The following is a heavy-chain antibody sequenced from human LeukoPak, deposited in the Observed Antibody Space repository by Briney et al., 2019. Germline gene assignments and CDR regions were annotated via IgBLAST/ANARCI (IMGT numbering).Heavy chain of an antibody. J-gene: IGHJ4*02. CDR3: AKGGPTGSNYFDF. Sequence: PGGSLRLSCAASGFTFSSYAMHWVRQAPGKGLEWVAVISYDGSNKYYADSVKGRFTISRDNSKNTLYLQMNSLRADDTAVYYCAKGGPTGSNYFDFWGQGTLVTVSS. D-gene: IGHD1-26*01. V-gene: IGHV3-30-3*01. CDR1: GFTFSSYA. CDR2: ISYDGSNK.